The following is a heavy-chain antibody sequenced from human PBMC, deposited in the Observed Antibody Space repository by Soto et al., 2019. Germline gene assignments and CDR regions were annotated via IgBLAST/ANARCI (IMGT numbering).Heavy chain of an antibody. CDR3: ARDHSSGRDAFEI. D-gene: IGHD6-6*01. J-gene: IGHJ3*02. CDR2: IYYSGRT. CDR1: GGSISSGGYY. V-gene: IGHV4-31*03. Sequence: QVQLQEPGPGLVKPSQTLSLTCTVSGGSISSGGYYWSWIRQHPGKGLEWIGYIYYSGRTSYNPSLQSRVTISVDTSKNQSSLKLSSVTAADTAVYYCARDHSSGRDAFEIWGQGTMVNLSS.